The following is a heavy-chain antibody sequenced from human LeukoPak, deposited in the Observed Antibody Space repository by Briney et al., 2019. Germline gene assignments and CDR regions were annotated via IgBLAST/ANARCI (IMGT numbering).Heavy chain of an antibody. CDR2: ISSSSSSTI. J-gene: IGHJ4*02. V-gene: IGHV3-48*04. CDR3: ARVNRWGADY. D-gene: IGHD3-16*01. CDR1: GFTFSSYS. Sequence: GGSLRLSCAASGFTFSSYSMNWVRQAPGKGLEWVSYISSSSSSTIYYADSVKGRFTISRDNAKNSLYLQMNSLRAEDTAVYYCARVNRWGADYWGQGTLVTVSS.